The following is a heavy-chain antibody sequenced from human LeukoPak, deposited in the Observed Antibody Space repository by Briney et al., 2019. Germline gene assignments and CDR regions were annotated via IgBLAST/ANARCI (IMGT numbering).Heavy chain of an antibody. D-gene: IGHD2-2*01. CDR3: AREGLTSHYMDV. V-gene: IGHV1-69*05. Sequence: ASVKVSCKASGGTFSSYAISWVRQAPGQGLEWTGGIIPIFGTANYAQKFQGRVTITTDESTSTAYMELSSLRSEDTAVYYCAREGLTSHYMDVWGKGTTVTVSS. CDR2: IIPIFGTA. J-gene: IGHJ6*03. CDR1: GGTFSSYA.